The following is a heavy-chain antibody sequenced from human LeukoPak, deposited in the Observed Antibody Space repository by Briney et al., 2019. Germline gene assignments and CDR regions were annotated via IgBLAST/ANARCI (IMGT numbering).Heavy chain of an antibody. CDR3: AKDRYDSSGYYSPFDY. J-gene: IGHJ4*02. V-gene: IGHV3-30-3*01. CDR1: GFTFSSYA. D-gene: IGHD3-22*01. CDR2: ISYDGSNK. Sequence: GGSLRLSCAASGFTFSSYAMHWVRQAPGKGLEWVAVISYDGSNKYYADSVKGRFTISRDNSKNTLYLQMNSLRAEDTAVYYCAKDRYDSSGYYSPFDYWGQGTLVTVSS.